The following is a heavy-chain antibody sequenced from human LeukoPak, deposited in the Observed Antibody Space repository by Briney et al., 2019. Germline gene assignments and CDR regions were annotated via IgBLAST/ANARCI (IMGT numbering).Heavy chain of an antibody. D-gene: IGHD6-13*01. CDR2: ISSSGSNI. CDR3: ARGLRYSSSWPMYDY. Sequence: GGSLRLSCVASGFTFSDYYISWILQAPGKGLEWVSYISSSGSNIYYADSVKGRFTISRDNAKNSLYLQMNSLRAEDTAVYYCARGLRYSSSWPMYDYWGQGTLVTVSS. V-gene: IGHV3-11*01. J-gene: IGHJ4*02. CDR1: GFTFSDYY.